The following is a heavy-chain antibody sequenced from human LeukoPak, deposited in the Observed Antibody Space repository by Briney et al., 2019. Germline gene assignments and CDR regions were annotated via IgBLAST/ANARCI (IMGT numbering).Heavy chain of an antibody. V-gene: IGHV3-74*01. D-gene: IGHD3-10*01. J-gene: IGHJ6*04. CDR1: GFTFSSYW. CDR2: INSDMSTT. Sequence: GGSLRLSCAASGFTFSSYWMHWVRQAPGKGLVWVSRINSDMSTTTYADSVKGRFTISRDNAKNSLYLQMNSLRAEDTAVYYCARDLVDYYGSGSYPDLGVWGKGTTVTVSS. CDR3: ARDLVDYYGSGSYPDLGV.